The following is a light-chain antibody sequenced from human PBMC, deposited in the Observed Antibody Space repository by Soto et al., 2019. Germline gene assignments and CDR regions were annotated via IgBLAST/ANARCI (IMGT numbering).Light chain of an antibody. Sequence: QSVLTQPASASGSPGQSITISCTGSNTDIGNYKIVSWYQQHPGKAPKLIIYEVTKRPSGVSNRFSGSKSGNTASLTISGLQAEDEADYHCCSYAGSSTSVVFGGGTKVTVL. CDR3: CSYAGSSTSVV. CDR2: EVT. CDR1: NTDIGNYKI. V-gene: IGLV2-23*02. J-gene: IGLJ2*01.